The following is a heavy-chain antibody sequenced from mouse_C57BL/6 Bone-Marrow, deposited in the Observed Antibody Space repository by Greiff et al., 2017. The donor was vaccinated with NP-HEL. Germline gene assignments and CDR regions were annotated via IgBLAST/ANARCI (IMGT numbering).Heavy chain of an antibody. CDR3: ARQGVSAWFAY. J-gene: IGHJ3*01. Sequence: VQLKESGGDLVKPGGSLKLSCAASGFTFSSYGMSWVRQTPDKRLEWVATISSGGSYTYYPDSVKGRFTISRDNAKNTLYLQMSSLKSEDTAMYYCARQGVSAWFAYWGQGTLVTVSA. CDR2: ISSGGSYT. V-gene: IGHV5-6*01. CDR1: GFTFSSYG.